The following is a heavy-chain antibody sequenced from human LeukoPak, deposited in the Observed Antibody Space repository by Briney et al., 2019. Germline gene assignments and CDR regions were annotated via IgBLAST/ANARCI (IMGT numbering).Heavy chain of an antibody. Sequence: PGGSLRLSCAASGFTFSSYAMHWVRQAPGKGLEWVAFIRYDGSNRYYADSVKGRFTISRDNAKKSLYLQMNSLRAEDTAVYYCARDWYNNSDAFDLWGQGTMVTVSS. V-gene: IGHV3-30*02. J-gene: IGHJ3*01. CDR2: IRYDGSNR. D-gene: IGHD4-11*01. CDR3: ARDWYNNSDAFDL. CDR1: GFTFSSYA.